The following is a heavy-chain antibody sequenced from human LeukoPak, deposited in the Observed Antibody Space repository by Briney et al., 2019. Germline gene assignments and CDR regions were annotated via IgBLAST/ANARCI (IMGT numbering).Heavy chain of an antibody. D-gene: IGHD4-11*01. V-gene: IGHV3-23*01. CDR2: LSGSGDKT. CDR3: AKDLNYGFDY. J-gene: IGHJ4*02. CDR1: GFIFRTYA. Sequence: GSLRLSCAASGFIFRTYAMSWVRQAPGKVLEWVSALSGSGDKTFYADSVKGRFTISRDNSRNTLYLQMNSLRAEDTAVYYCAKDLNYGFDYWGQGTLVTVSS.